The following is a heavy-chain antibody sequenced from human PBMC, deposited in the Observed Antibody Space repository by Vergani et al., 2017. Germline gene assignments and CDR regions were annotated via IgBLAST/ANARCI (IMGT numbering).Heavy chain of an antibody. D-gene: IGHD5-18*01. V-gene: IGHV3-30*02. J-gene: IGHJ6*02. CDR1: GFTFSSYG. Sequence: QVQLVESGGGVVQPGGSLRLSCAASGFTFSSYGMHWVRQAPGKWLEWVAFIRYDGSNKYYADSVKGRFTISRDNSKNTLYLQMNSLRAEDTAVYYCAKDGGYSYGYVGQKDYYGMDVWGQGTTVTVSS. CDR3: AKDGGYSYGYVGQKDYYGMDV. CDR2: IRYDGSNK.